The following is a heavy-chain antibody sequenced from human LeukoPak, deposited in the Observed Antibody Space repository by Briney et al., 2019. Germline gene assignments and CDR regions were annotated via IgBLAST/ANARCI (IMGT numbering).Heavy chain of an antibody. D-gene: IGHD5-24*01. J-gene: IGHJ6*03. V-gene: IGHV1-2*02. CDR1: GYTFSDYY. CDR3: ARGRVEMATITRYYYYYMDV. CDR2: INPNSGGT. Sequence: GASVKVSCKASGYTFSDYYMHWVRQAPGQGLEWMGWINPNSGGTNYAQKLQGRVTMTTDTSMSTAYMELRSLRPDDTAVYYCARGRVEMATITRYYYYYMDVWGKGTTVTISS.